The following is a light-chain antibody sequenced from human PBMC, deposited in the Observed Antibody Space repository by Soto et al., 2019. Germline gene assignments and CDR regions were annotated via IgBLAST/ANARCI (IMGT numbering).Light chain of an antibody. CDR2: GAF. V-gene: IGKV3-15*01. CDR1: QSVSIN. J-gene: IGKJ1*01. CDR3: QQRSNWPRT. Sequence: EIVMSQSPATLSVYPGDRATISCRASQSVSINLAWYQQKPGQAPRLLIYGAFTRATGIPARFSGSGSGTEFTLTISSLQSEDFAVYYCQQRSNWPRTFGQGTNVDI.